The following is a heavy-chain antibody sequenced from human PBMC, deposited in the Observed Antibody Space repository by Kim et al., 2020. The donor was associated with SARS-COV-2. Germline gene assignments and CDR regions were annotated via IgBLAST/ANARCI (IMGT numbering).Heavy chain of an antibody. CDR2: IYYSGST. CDR1: GGSISSYY. Sequence: SETLSLTCTVSGGSISSYYWSWIRQPPGKGLEWIGYIYYSGSTNYNPSLKSRVTISVDTSKNQFSLKLSSVTAADTAVYYCSGDDVTHYYCSGSYSYYC. V-gene: IGHV4-59*13. CDR3: SGDDVTHYYCSGSYSYYC. D-gene: IGHD3-10*01. J-gene: IGHJ6*01.